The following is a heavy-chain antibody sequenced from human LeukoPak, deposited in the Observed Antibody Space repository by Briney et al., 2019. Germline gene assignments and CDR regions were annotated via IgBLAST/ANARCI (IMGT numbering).Heavy chain of an antibody. CDR1: GYTFTTYD. D-gene: IGHD6-13*01. V-gene: IGHV1-8*03. CDR2: MNPNSGNT. Sequence: ASVKVSCKASGYTFTTYDINWVRQATGQGLEGMGWMNPNSGNTGYAQKFQGRVTITRNTSISTAYMELSSLRSEDTAVYYCARGESSSSDNWFDPWGQGTLVTVSS. J-gene: IGHJ5*02. CDR3: ARGESSSSDNWFDP.